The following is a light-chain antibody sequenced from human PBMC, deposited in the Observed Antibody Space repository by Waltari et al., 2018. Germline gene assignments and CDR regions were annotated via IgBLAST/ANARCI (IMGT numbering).Light chain of an antibody. V-gene: IGLV2-23*02. CDR3: CSYVGSSTLM. CDR2: DVT. Sequence: QSALTQPASVSGSPGQSITISCTGSSSDVGTYNLVSWYQQQPGKVPKLLIYDVTKRPSGVFNLLSGSKSGNTAYLTISGLQAEDEADYYCCSYVGSSTLMFGGGTKLTVL. J-gene: IGLJ3*02. CDR1: SSDVGTYNL.